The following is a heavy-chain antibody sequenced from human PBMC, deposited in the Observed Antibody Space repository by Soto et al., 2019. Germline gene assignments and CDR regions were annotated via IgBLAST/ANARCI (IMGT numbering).Heavy chain of an antibody. J-gene: IGHJ4*02. CDR3: AKSVLATVGTYFVH. CDR1: GFTFSTYG. V-gene: IGHV3-30*18. CDR2: ISYDGNKS. D-gene: IGHD6-13*01. Sequence: QVQLVESGGGVVQPGRSPRLSCAASGFTFSTYGMHWVRQAPGKGLEWVSFISYDGNKSYYAGSVKGRFSISRDNSKNTLYLQMNNLRPDDTAVYFCAKSVLATVGTYFVHWGQGTVVTVSS.